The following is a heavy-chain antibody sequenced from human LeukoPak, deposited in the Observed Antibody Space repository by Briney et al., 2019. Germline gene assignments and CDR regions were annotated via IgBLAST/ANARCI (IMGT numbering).Heavy chain of an antibody. D-gene: IGHD1-20*01. CDR2: IWYGGSNK. J-gene: IGHJ4*02. V-gene: IGHV3-33*01. Sequence: GGSLRLSCAASGFTFSSYGMHWVRQAPGKGLEWVAVIWYGGSNKYYADSVKGRFTISRDNSKNTLNLQMNSLRAEDTAVYYCARDSLSGRLDYWGQGTLVTVSS. CDR1: GFTFSSYG. CDR3: ARDSLSGRLDY.